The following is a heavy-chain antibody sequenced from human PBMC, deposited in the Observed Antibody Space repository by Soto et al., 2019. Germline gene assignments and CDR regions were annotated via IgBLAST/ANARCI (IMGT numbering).Heavy chain of an antibody. Sequence: GGSLRLSCAASGFTFSNAWMNWVRQAPGKGLEWIGRIKSKSDGGTTDHAAPVKGRFTISRDDSKNTLYLQMNSLKTEDTAVYHCATSYSSGWYSDNRYSYGMDVWGQGTTVTVS. D-gene: IGHD6-19*01. J-gene: IGHJ6*02. CDR3: ATSYSSGWYSDNRYSYGMDV. V-gene: IGHV3-15*01. CDR1: GFTFSNAW. CDR2: IKSKSDGGTT.